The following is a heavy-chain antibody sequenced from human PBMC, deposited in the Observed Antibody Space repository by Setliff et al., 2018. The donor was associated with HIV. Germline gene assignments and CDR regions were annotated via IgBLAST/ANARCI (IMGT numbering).Heavy chain of an antibody. J-gene: IGHJ4*02. D-gene: IGHD2-21*02. CDR3: AITIVGVTTEMY. CDR1: GGAFSGYY. Sequence: PSETLSLTCAVYGGAFSGYYWTWIRQSPGKGLEWIVQVNHNGNINYNPSLQSRVTVSVDTSKPQFSLKMNSVTAADTAVYYCAITIVGVTTEMYWGQGTLVTVSS. CDR2: VNHNGNI. V-gene: IGHV4-34*01.